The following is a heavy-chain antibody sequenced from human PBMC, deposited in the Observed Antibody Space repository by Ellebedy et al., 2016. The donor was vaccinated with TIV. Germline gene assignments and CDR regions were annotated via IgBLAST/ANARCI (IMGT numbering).Heavy chain of an antibody. CDR1: GGTFSSYA. V-gene: IGHV1-69*13. J-gene: IGHJ2*01. CDR3: ARDPYSSGWSAYWYFDL. CDR2: IIPIFGTA. D-gene: IGHD6-19*01. Sequence: SVKVSXKASGGTFSSYAISWVRQAPGQGLEWMGGIIPIFGTANYAQKFQGRVTITADESTSTAYMELSSLRSEDTAVYYCARDPYSSGWSAYWYFDLWGRGTLVTVSS.